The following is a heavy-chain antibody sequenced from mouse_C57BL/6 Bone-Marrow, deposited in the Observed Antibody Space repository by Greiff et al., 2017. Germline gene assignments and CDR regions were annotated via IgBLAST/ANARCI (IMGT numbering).Heavy chain of an antibody. J-gene: IGHJ4*01. V-gene: IGHV1-18*01. CDR3: ARRSVVVLYAMDY. D-gene: IGHD1-1*01. CDR1: GYTFTDYN. CDR2: INHNNGGT. Sequence: VQLQQSGPELVKPGASVKIPCKASGYTFTDYNMDWVKQSHGKSLEWIGDINHNNGGTIYNQKFKGKATLTVDKYSSQAYMERRSLTSEDTAVYYCARRSVVVLYAMDYWVQGTSVTVSS.